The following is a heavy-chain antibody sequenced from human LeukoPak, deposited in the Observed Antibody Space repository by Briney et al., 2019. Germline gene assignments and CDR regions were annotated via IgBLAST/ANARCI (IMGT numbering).Heavy chain of an antibody. J-gene: IGHJ4*02. CDR2: ISGYNGNT. V-gene: IGHV1-18*04. Sequence: ASVKVSCKASGGTFSSYGISWVRQAPGQGLEWMGWISGYNGNTNYAQKVQGRVNMTTDISTSTAYMELRSLRSDDTAVYYCARAPRGYSYGYLDFWGQGSLVTVSS. CDR3: ARAPRGYSYGYLDF. D-gene: IGHD5-18*01. CDR1: GGTFSSYG.